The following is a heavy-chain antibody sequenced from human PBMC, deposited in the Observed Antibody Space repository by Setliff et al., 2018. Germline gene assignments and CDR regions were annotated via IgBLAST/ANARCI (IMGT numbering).Heavy chain of an antibody. D-gene: IGHD3-10*01. CDR3: ARESGLGYGSGSYYFDY. Sequence: SETLSLTCTVSGGSISSRSYYWGWIRQPPGKGLEWIGSIYYSGSTYYNPSPKSRVTISVDTSKNQFSLKLIPVTAADTAVYYCARESGLGYGSGSYYFDYWGQGTLVTVSS. CDR2: IYYSGST. CDR1: GGSISSRSYY. V-gene: IGHV4-39*07. J-gene: IGHJ4*02.